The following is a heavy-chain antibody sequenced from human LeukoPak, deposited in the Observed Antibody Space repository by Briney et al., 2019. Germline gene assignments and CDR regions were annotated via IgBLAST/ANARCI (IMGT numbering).Heavy chain of an antibody. Sequence: SSETLSLTCAVYGGSFSGYYWSWIRQPPGKGLEWIGEINHSGSTNYNPSLKSRVTISVDTSKNQFSLKLSSVTAADTAVYYCARTYYYYYYMDVWGKGTTVTISS. V-gene: IGHV4-34*01. CDR2: INHSGST. CDR3: ARTYYYYYYMDV. CDR1: GGSFSGYY. J-gene: IGHJ6*03.